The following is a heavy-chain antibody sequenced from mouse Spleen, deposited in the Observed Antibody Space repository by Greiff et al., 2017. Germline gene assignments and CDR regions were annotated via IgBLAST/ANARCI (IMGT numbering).Heavy chain of an antibody. D-gene: IGHD4-1*01. CDR2: IYPGSGNT. CDR3: ARECKLGPYFDY. Sequence: QVQLQQSGAELVRPGASVKLSCKASGYTFTDYYINWVKQRPGQGLEWIARIYPGSGNTYYNEKFKGKATLTAEKSSSTAYMQLSSLTSEDSAVYFCARECKLGPYFDYWGQGTTLTVSS. CDR1: GYTFTDYY. V-gene: IGHV1-76*01. J-gene: IGHJ2*01.